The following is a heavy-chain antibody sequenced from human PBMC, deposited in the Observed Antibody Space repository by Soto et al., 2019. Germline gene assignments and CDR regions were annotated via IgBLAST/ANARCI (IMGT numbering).Heavy chain of an antibody. V-gene: IGHV3-23*01. CDR1: GFTFSSYA. J-gene: IGHJ4*02. D-gene: IGHD1-1*01. CDR2: ISGSGAIT. Sequence: EVQLLESGGGFVQPGGSLRLSCAASGFTFSSYALSWVRQAPGKGLEWVSIISGSGAITNYADYVRGRFTISRDNSRNTLYLQMNSLRAEDTAVYYCAPTGFDYWGQGTLVTVSS. CDR3: APTGFDY.